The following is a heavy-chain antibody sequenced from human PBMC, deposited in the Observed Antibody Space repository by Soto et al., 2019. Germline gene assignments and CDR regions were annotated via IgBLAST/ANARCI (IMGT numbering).Heavy chain of an antibody. CDR1: GYTFTGYY. D-gene: IGHD6-13*01. CDR3: ARAGGYSSSWTFTYYVDY. J-gene: IGHJ4*02. CDR2: INPNRGGT. V-gene: IGHV1-2*02. Sequence: ASVKVSCKASGYTFTGYYMHWVRQGPGQGLEWMGWINPNRGGTNYAQKFQGRVTMTRDTSISTAYMELSRLRSDDTAVYYCARAGGYSSSWTFTYYVDYWGQGTLVTVSS.